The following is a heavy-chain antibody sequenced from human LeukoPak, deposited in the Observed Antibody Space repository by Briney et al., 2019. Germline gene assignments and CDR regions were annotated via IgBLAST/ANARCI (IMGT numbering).Heavy chain of an antibody. Sequence: GGSLRLSCAASGFTFSSYAMHWVRQAPGKGLEWVAVISYDGSNKDYAASVKGRFTVSRDNSNKTLYLQMDSLTAADTATYFCARGMATSPGYYFDYWGQGTLVTVSS. CDR1: GFTFSSYA. CDR2: ISYDGSNK. V-gene: IGHV3-30*04. CDR3: ARGMATSPGYYFDY. D-gene: IGHD5-24*01. J-gene: IGHJ4*02.